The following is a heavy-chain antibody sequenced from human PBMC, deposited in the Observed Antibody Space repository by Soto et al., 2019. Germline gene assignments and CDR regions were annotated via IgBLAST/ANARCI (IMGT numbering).Heavy chain of an antibody. Sequence: GGSLRLSCAASGFTFSNAWMSWVRQAPGKGLEWVGRIRSKTDGGTTDYPAPVKGRFTISRDDSENTLFLQMNSLKTEDTAVYYCTTDCTALCDYPGYYMDVWGKGTTVTVSS. CDR1: GFTFSNAW. V-gene: IGHV3-15*01. J-gene: IGHJ6*03. CDR2: IRSKTDGGTT. CDR3: TTDCTALCDYPGYYMDV. D-gene: IGHD2-8*01.